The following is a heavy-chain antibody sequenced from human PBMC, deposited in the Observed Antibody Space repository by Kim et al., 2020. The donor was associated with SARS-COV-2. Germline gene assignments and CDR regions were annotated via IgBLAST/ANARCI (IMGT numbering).Heavy chain of an antibody. CDR1: GGSFSGYY. Sequence: SETLSLTCAVYGGSFSGYYWSWIRQPPGKGLEWIGEINHSGSTNYNPSLKSRVTISVYTSKNQFSLKLSSVTAADTAVYYCARKVGFGWGLRYFDWLFGWFDPWGQGTLVTVSS. J-gene: IGHJ5*02. CDR2: INHSGST. V-gene: IGHV4-34*01. CDR3: ARKVGFGWGLRYFDWLFGWFDP. D-gene: IGHD3-9*01.